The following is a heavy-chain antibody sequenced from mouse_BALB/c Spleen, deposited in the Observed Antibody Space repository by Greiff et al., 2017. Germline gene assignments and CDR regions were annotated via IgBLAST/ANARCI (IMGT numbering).Heavy chain of an antibody. Sequence: VQLKESGPGLVKPSQSLSLTCTVTGYSITSDYAWNWIRQFPGNKLEWMGYISYSGSTSYNPSLKSRISITRDTSKNQFFLQLNSVTTEDTATYYCARKGDYGNPFAYWGQGTLVTVSA. V-gene: IGHV3-2*02. D-gene: IGHD2-1*01. CDR3: ARKGDYGNPFAY. CDR1: GYSITSDYA. CDR2: ISYSGST. J-gene: IGHJ3*01.